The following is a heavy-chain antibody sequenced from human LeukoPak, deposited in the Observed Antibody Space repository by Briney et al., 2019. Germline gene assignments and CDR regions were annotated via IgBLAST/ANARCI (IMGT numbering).Heavy chain of an antibody. V-gene: IGHV1-69*02. CDR1: GYTLTELS. D-gene: IGHD3-10*01. J-gene: IGHJ4*02. Sequence: SVKVSCKVSGYTLTELSMHWVRQAPGQGLEWMGRIIPILGIANYAQKFQGRVTITADKSTSTAYMELSSLRSEDTAVYYCASASMVRGGWGQGTLVTVSS. CDR3: ASASMVRGG. CDR2: IIPILGIA.